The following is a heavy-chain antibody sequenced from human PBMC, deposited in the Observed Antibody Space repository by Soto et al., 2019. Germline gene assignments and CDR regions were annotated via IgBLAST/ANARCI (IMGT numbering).Heavy chain of an antibody. CDR2: ISYDGSNK. V-gene: IGHV3-30-3*01. CDR1: GFTFSSYA. J-gene: IGHJ4*02. D-gene: IGHD1-26*01. Sequence: WGSLRLSCAASGFTFSSYAMHWVRQAPGKGLEWVAVISYDGSNKYYADSVKGRFTISRDNSKNTLYLQMNSLRAEDTAVYYCAREGATYFDYWGQGTLVTVSS. CDR3: AREGATYFDY.